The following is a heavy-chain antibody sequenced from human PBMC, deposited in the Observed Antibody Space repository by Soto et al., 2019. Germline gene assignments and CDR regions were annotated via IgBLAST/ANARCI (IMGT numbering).Heavy chain of an antibody. CDR3: ARDRLSLSLDDIVLMVYASQLFDY. CDR1: GYTFTSYG. J-gene: IGHJ4*02. V-gene: IGHV1-18*01. D-gene: IGHD2-8*01. Sequence: GASVKVSCKASGYTFTSYGISWVRQAPGQGLEWMGWISAYNGNTNYAQKLQGRVTMTTDTSTSTAYMELRSLRSDDTAVYYCARDRLSLSLDDIVLMVYASQLFDYWGQGTLVTVS. CDR2: ISAYNGNT.